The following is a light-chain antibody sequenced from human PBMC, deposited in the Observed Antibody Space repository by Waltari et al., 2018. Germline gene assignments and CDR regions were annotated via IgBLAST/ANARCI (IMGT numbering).Light chain of an antibody. Sequence: EVVLTQSPVTLSVAAGERATLSCRASESVSNSLAWYQQKPGQSPRLLIYDTSKRATGIPARFSGSGYGTDFTLTINNLEAEDFALYYCQQGSILPLTFGGGTKVEIK. CDR3: QQGSILPLT. J-gene: IGKJ4*01. V-gene: IGKV3-11*01. CDR1: ESVSNS. CDR2: DTS.